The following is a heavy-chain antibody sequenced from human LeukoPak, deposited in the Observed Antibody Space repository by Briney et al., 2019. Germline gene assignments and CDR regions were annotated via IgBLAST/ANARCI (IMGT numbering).Heavy chain of an antibody. J-gene: IGHJ4*02. CDR1: GGSISGGPYF. CDR2: IWPSGST. D-gene: IGHD5-12*01. V-gene: IGHV4-30-2*05. CDR3: ARGHVVAQGVVDY. Sequence: SETLSLTCSVSGGSISGGPYFWSWIRQSPGQGLEWIGYIWPSGSTNYNPSLSGRVAISLDKSRNHFTLMVTAVTAADTAVYYCARGHVVAQGVVDYWGQGTLVTVSS.